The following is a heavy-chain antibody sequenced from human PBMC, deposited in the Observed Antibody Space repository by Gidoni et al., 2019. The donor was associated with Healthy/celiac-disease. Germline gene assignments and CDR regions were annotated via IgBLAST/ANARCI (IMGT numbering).Heavy chain of an antibody. Sequence: QLQLQESGPGLVKPSEPLSLTCTVSGGSISSSSYYWGWIRQPPGKGLEWIGSIYYSGSTYYNPSLKSRVTISVDTSKNQFSLKLSSVTAADTAVYYCARSLGYCSGGSCDNFDYWGQGTLVTVSS. CDR2: IYYSGST. CDR1: GGSISSSSYY. V-gene: IGHV4-39*01. J-gene: IGHJ4*02. CDR3: ARSLGYCSGGSCDNFDY. D-gene: IGHD2-15*01.